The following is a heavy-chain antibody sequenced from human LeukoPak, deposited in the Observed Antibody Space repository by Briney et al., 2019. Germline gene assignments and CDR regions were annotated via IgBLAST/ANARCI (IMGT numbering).Heavy chain of an antibody. CDR3: ARRGGGHAFDI. D-gene: IGHD3-16*01. CDR2: IYYGGRT. V-gene: IGHV4-39*07. CDR1: GDSISGSSYY. J-gene: IGHJ3*02. Sequence: SETLSLTCTVSGDSISGSSYYWGWIRQPPGKGLEWIGNIYYGGRTNYNPSLKSRVTISVDTSKIHFSLRLSPVTPAHAAVYYCARRGGGHAFDIWGQGTMVTVSS.